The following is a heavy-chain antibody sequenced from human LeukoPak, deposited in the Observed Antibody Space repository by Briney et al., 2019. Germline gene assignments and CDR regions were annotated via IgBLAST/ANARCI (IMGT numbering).Heavy chain of an antibody. V-gene: IGHV3-30-3*01. D-gene: IGHD2-21*02. CDR3: ARPLTVVTHTTDY. CDR2: ISYDGSNK. Sequence: PGGSLRLSCAAPGFTFSSYAMHWVRQAPGKGLEWVAVISYDGSNKYYADSVKGRFTISRDNSKNTLYLQMNSLRAEDTAVYYCARPLTVVTHTTDYWGQGTLVTVSS. CDR1: GFTFSSYA. J-gene: IGHJ4*02.